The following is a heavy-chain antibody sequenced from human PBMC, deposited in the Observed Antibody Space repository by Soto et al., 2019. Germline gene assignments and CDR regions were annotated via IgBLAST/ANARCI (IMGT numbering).Heavy chain of an antibody. V-gene: IGHV4-30-2*01. D-gene: IGHD4-4*01. CDR1: GVSMSGGGYS. CDR3: ASLYSSNSFHFDY. CDR2: IYHSGSA. Sequence: SETLSLTCAVSGVSMSGGGYSWGWIRQPPGKGLEWIGYIYHSGSAYAPSLRSRVTMSLDRSKNQFSLRMTSVTAADTAVYFCASLYSSNSFHFDYWGQGALVTAPQ. J-gene: IGHJ4*02.